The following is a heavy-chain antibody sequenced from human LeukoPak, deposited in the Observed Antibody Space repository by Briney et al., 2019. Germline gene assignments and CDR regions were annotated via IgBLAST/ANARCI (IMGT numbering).Heavy chain of an antibody. J-gene: IGHJ4*02. CDR3: ARDSPHLRFGQLLSGLDY. V-gene: IGHV1-46*01. Sequence: GASVKVSCKASGYTFTSYYMHWVRQAPGQGLEWMGIIHPSGGSTSYAQKFQGRVTMTRDTSTSTVYMELSSLRSEDTAVYYCARDSPHLRFGQLLSGLDYWGQGTLVTVSS. CDR1: GYTFTSYY. CDR2: IHPSGGST. D-gene: IGHD3-10*01.